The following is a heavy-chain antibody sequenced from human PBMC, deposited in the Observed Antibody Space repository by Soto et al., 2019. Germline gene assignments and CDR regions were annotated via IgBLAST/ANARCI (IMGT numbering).Heavy chain of an antibody. CDR2: FYYSGST. V-gene: IGHV4-31*03. CDR3: ARAGDKGYDFWSMGWFDP. J-gene: IGHJ5*02. D-gene: IGHD3-3*01. CDR1: GGSISSGGYY. Sequence: QVQLQESGPGLVNPSQTLSLTCTVSGGSISSGGYYWSWIRQHPGKGLEWIGYFYYSGSTYYNPSLKSRVTISVDTSKDQFSLKLSSVAAADTAVYYCARAGDKGYDFWSMGWFDPWGQGTLVTVSS.